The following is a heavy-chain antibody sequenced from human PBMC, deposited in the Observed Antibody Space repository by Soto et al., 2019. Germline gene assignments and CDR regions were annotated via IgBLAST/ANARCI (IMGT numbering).Heavy chain of an antibody. Sequence: GGSLRLSCAASGFSFRSYGMTWVRQAPGKGLEWVAVIWHDGNNKYHADSVQGRFTVSRDNSKNTLYLQMNYLRPEDPAVYYCARDRLTGTAELHSLDSWGQETLAIVSS. V-gene: IGHV3-33*01. CDR2: IWHDGNNK. D-gene: IGHD7-27*01. CDR1: GFSFRSYG. CDR3: ARDRLTGTAELHSLDS. J-gene: IGHJ4*02.